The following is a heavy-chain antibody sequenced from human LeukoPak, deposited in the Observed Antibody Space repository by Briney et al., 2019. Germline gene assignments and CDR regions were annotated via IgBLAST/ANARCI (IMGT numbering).Heavy chain of an antibody. Sequence: PSETLSLTCTVSGGSISSSSYYWGWIRQPPGKGLERIGSIYYSGSTYYNPSLKSRVTISVDTSKNQFSLKLSSVTAADTAVYYCARLAYYYGSGSYWPLPTNFDYWGQGTLVTVSS. CDR3: ARLAYYYGSGSYWPLPTNFDY. J-gene: IGHJ4*02. CDR2: IYYSGST. V-gene: IGHV4-39*01. D-gene: IGHD3-10*01. CDR1: GGSISSSSYY.